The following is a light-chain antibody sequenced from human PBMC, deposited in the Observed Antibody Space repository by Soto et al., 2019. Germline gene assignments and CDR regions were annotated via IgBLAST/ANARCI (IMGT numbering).Light chain of an antibody. CDR3: QQYGSSPWT. V-gene: IGKV3-20*01. Sequence: EIVLTQSPGTLSLSPGERATLSCRASQSVSSNYLAWYQQKPGQAPRPLIYGASSRATGIPDRFSGSGAGTDFTLTISILESEDFSVYYWQQYGSSPWTFGQGTKVEIK. CDR2: GAS. J-gene: IGKJ1*01. CDR1: QSVSSNY.